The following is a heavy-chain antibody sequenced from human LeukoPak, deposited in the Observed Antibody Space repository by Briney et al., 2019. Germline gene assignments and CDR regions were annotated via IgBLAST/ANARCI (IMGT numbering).Heavy chain of an antibody. Sequence: GGSLRLSCTASGFTFSSYAMSWVRQAPGKGLERVSAISGSGGSTYYADSVKGRFTISRDNSKSTLYLQMNSLRAEDTAVYYCAKGPPKFRGGSYCFDYWGQGTLVTVSS. CDR2: ISGSGGST. V-gene: IGHV3-23*01. CDR3: AKGPPKFRGGSYCFDY. CDR1: GFTFSSYA. D-gene: IGHD1-26*01. J-gene: IGHJ4*02.